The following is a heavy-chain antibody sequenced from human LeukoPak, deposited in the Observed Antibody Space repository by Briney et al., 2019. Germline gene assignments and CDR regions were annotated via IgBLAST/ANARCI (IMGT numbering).Heavy chain of an antibody. D-gene: IGHD3-3*01. J-gene: IGHJ5*02. V-gene: IGHV4-4*07. CDR1: GGSISSYY. Sequence: PSETLSLTCTVSGGSISSYYWSWIRQPAGKGLEWIGRIYTSGSTNYNPSLKSRVTMSVDTSKNQFSLKLSSVTAADTAVYYCARGERDYDFWSGYLTPYNWFDPWGQGTLVTVSS. CDR2: IYTSGST. CDR3: ARGERDYDFWSGYLTPYNWFDP.